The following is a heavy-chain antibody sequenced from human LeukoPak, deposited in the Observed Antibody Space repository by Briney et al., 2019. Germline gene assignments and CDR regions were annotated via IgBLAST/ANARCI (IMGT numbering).Heavy chain of an antibody. V-gene: IGHV4-38-2*01. CDR3: ARVGGSSGIQLWFLGDFDY. D-gene: IGHD5-18*01. CDR2: IYHSGST. CDR1: EFTFRNYW. J-gene: IGHJ4*02. Sequence: PGGSLRLSCAASEFTFRNYWMNWIRQPPGKGLEWIGRIYHSGSTYYNPSLKSRVTISVDTSKNQFSLKLSSVTAADTAVYYCARVGGSSGIQLWFLGDFDYWGQGTLVTVSS.